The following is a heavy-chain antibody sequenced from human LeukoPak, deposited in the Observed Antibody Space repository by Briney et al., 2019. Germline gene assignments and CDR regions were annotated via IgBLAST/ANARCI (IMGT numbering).Heavy chain of an antibody. V-gene: IGHV4-34*01. D-gene: IGHD6-19*01. J-gene: IGHJ4*02. CDR1: GGYFGGYY. CDR3: ARGHSSGSKNFDY. Sequence: SETLSLTCAVYGGYFGGYYWSWIRQPPGKGLEWIGEINHSGSTNYNPSLKSRVTISVDTSKNQFSLQLNSVTPEDTAVYYCARGHSSGSKNFDYWGQGTLVTVSS. CDR2: INHSGST.